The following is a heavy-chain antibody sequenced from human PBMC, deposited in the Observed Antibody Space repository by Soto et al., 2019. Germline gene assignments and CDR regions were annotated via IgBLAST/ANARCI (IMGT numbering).Heavy chain of an antibody. Sequence: QVQLLQSGAEVKKPGSSVKVSCKASEGAFSNYAITWVRQAPGQGLEWLGRIIPIFGSTNFAQKFQGRVTLTADESTTTVYMELSSLRSDDTAVYYCAKDGGKDGYFGNWFDPWGQRTLVTVSS. CDR1: EGAFSNYA. CDR2: IIPIFGST. CDR3: AKDGGKDGYFGNWFDP. V-gene: IGHV1-69*15. J-gene: IGHJ5*02. D-gene: IGHD5-18*01.